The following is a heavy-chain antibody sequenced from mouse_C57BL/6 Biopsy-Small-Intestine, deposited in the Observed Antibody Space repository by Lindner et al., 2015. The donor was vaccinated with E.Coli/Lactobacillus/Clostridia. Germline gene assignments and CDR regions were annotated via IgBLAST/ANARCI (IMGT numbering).Heavy chain of an antibody. CDR1: GYTLTELS. CDR2: FDPEDGET. D-gene: IGHD3-1*01. CDR3: ATDPTSIAARPGYMGV. V-gene: IGHV1-18*01. Sequence: KVSGYTLTELSMHWVRQAPGKGLEWMGGFDPEDGETIYAQKFQGRVTMTEDTSTDTAYMELSSPRSEDTAVYYCATDPTSIAARPGYMGVWGKGTTVTVSS. J-gene: IGHJ1*03.